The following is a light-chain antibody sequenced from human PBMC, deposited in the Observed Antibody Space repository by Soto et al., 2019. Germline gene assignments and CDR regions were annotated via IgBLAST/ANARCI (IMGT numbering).Light chain of an antibody. CDR2: EDN. CDR1: SSDVGKYNL. CDR3: CSYAGSDTYV. V-gene: IGLV2-23*01. J-gene: IGLJ1*01. Sequence: QSALTQPASVSGSPGQSITISCTGTSSDVGKYNLVSWYQQHPDKAPKLMIYEDNKRPSGVSIRFSGSKSGNAASLTISGLQAXDXAXYYCCSYAGSDTYVFGTGTKVTVL.